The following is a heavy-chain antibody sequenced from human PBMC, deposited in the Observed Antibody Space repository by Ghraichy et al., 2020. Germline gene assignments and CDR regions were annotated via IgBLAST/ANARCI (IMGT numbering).Heavy chain of an antibody. J-gene: IGHJ4*02. D-gene: IGHD3-22*01. Sequence: SVKVSCKASGGTFSSYAISWVRQAPGQGLEWMGGIIPIFGTANYAQKFQGRVTITADESTSTAYMELSSLRSEDTAVYYCARDVYYYDSSGYYYDYWGQGTLVTVSS. CDR3: ARDVYYYDSSGYYYDY. CDR2: IIPIFGTA. CDR1: GGTFSSYA. V-gene: IGHV1-69*13.